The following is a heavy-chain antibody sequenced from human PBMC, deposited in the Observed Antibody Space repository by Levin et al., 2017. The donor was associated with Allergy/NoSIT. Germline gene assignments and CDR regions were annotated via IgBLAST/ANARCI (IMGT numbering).Heavy chain of an antibody. CDR1: GYSFNRYW. CDR3: ARLGDMVRGVIPFDYIMDV. J-gene: IGHJ6*02. D-gene: IGHD3-10*01. V-gene: IGHV5-51*01. Sequence: KVSCNGSGYSFNRYWIGWVRQMPGKGLEWMGIIHPGDSDSRYSPSFQGQVTISADKSISTAYLQWSSLKASDTAMYYCARLGDMVRGVIPFDYIMDVWGQGTTVTVSS. CDR2: IHPGDSDS.